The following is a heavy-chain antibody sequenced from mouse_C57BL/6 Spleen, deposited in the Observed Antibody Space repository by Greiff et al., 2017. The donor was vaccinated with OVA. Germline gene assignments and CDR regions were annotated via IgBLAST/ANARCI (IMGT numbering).Heavy chain of an antibody. Sequence: EVQGVESGEGLVKPGGSLKLSCAASGFTFSSYAMSWVRQTPEKRLEWVAYISSGGDYIYYADTVKGRFTISRDNARNTLYLQMSSLKSEDTAMYYCTRGTSRNWYFDVWGTGTTVTVSS. CDR2: ISSGGDYI. CDR1: GFTFSSYA. V-gene: IGHV5-9-1*02. D-gene: IGHD3-3*01. J-gene: IGHJ1*03. CDR3: TRGTSRNWYFDV.